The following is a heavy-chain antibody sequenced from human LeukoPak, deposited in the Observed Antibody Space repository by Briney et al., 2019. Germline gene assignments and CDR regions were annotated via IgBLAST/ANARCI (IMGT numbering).Heavy chain of an antibody. V-gene: IGHV3-23*01. J-gene: IGHJ4*02. Sequence: QPRGSLRLSCAASGFTFSSYGMTWVRQAPGKGLEWVSGISGSGGSTYYEDSVKGRFTISRDNSKNTLYLQMNSLRAEDTAVYYCAKDGPLGGGYTGNFDYWGQGTLATVSS. CDR3: AKDGPLGGGYTGNFDY. CDR1: GFTFSSYG. D-gene: IGHD3-16*01. CDR2: ISGSGGST.